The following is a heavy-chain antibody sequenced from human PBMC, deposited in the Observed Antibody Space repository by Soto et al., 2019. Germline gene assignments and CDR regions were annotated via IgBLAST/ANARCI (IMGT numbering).Heavy chain of an antibody. CDR1: GGSISSGDYY. CDR3: ARDRKYYYDSSGYPNDAFDI. V-gene: IGHV4-30-4*01. D-gene: IGHD3-22*01. J-gene: IGHJ3*02. Sequence: SEPLSLTCPVSGGSISSGDYYWSWIRQPPGKGLEWIGYIYYSGSTYYNPSLKSRVTISVDTSKNQFSLKLSSVTAADTAVYYCARDRKYYYDSSGYPNDAFDIWGQGTMVTVSS. CDR2: IYYSGST.